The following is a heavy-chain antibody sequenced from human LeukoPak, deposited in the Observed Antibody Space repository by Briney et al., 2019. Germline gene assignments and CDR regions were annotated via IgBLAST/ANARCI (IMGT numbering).Heavy chain of an antibody. D-gene: IGHD3-16*01. Sequence: SGGSLRLSCAASGFTVTSDFMSWVRQASEKGPEWVSIISSDGITYYADSVKGRFTISRDISKNTLYLQMSSPRAEDAAVYYCVTGRGGHWGQGTLVTVSS. J-gene: IGHJ4*02. CDR3: VTGRGGH. V-gene: IGHV3-53*01. CDR2: ISSDGIT. CDR1: GFTVTSDF.